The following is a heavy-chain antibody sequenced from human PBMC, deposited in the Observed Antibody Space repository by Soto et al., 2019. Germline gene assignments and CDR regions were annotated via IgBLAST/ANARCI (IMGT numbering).Heavy chain of an antibody. CDR3: ARRGGSYYYGMDV. D-gene: IGHD2-15*01. Sequence: QVQLVQSGAEVQKPGASVKVSCKASGGTFSSYAISWVRQAPGQGLEWMGGIIPIFGTANYAQKFQGRVTITADKSMSTAYRELSSLRAEDTAVYYCARRGGSYYYGMDVWGQGTTVTVSS. J-gene: IGHJ6*02. V-gene: IGHV1-69*06. CDR1: GGTFSSYA. CDR2: IIPIFGTA.